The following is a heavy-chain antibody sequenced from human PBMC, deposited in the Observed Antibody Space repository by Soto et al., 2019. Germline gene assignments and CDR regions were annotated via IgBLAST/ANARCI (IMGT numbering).Heavy chain of an antibody. J-gene: IGHJ5*02. V-gene: IGHV4-34*01. CDR2: INHRGAS. CDR1: GGSSSGYY. Sequence: SETLSLTCVVCGGSSSGYYRSWIRQSQGKGREWIGEINHRGASNDNPSLKRRVNTSVDASKNQFSLRLSSVTAAVRAVDNLATTNWSHNFLAPCDQGALVTVCS. D-gene: IGHD1-1*01. CDR3: ATTNWSHNFLAP.